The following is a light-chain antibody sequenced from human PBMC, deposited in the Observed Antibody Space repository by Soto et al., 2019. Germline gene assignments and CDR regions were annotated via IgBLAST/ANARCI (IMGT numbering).Light chain of an antibody. CDR2: EVY. V-gene: IGLV2-8*01. CDR3: SSYGGNNNLV. J-gene: IGLJ3*02. Sequence: QSVLTQSPSASGSPGQSVTISCTGTFNDVGGYSYVSWYQQHPGKAPKVIIYEVYKRPSGVPDRFSGSKSGKTASLTVSGLQVDDEADYYCSSYGGNNNLVFGGGTKLTVL. CDR1: FNDVGGYSY.